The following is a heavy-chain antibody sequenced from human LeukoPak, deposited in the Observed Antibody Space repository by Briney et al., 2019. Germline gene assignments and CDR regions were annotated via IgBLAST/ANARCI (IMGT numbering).Heavy chain of an antibody. CDR3: ARDRAVAYEYNWFDP. CDR1: GFTFSSYW. D-gene: IGHD5-12*01. Sequence: PGGSLRLSCAASGFTFSSYWIHWVRQAPGKGLVWVSRINSDGSSTSYADSVKGRFTISRDNAKNTLYLQMNSLRAEDTAVYYCARDRAVAYEYNWFDPWGQGTLVTVSS. CDR2: INSDGSST. V-gene: IGHV3-74*01. J-gene: IGHJ5*02.